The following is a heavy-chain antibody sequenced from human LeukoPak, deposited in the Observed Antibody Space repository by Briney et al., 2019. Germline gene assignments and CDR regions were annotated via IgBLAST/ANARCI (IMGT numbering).Heavy chain of an antibody. J-gene: IGHJ1*01. CDR1: GFTFSSYW. CDR2: IKQDGSEK. D-gene: IGHD2-15*01. CDR3: ARGTGYCSGGSCYEH. V-gene: IGHV3-7*01. Sequence: GGSLRLSCTVSGFTFSSYWMSWVRQAPGKGLEWVANIKQDGSEKYYVDSVKGRFTISRDNAKNSLYLQMNSLRAEDTAVYYCARGTGYCSGGSCYEHWGQGALVTVSS.